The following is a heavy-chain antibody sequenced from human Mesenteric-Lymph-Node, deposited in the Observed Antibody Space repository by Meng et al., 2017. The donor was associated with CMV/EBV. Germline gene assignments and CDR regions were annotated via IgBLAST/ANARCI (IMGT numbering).Heavy chain of an antibody. J-gene: IGHJ4*02. Sequence: SCKTSGYTFTGYYMHWVRQAPGQGLEWMGWINPNSGVTNYAQRFQGRVTMTRDTSIGTAYMELSRLTSGDTAVYYCARDDSYGYVDYWGQGTLVTVSS. CDR3: ARDDSYGYVDY. CDR1: GYTFTGYY. D-gene: IGHD5-18*01. V-gene: IGHV1-2*02. CDR2: INPNSGVT.